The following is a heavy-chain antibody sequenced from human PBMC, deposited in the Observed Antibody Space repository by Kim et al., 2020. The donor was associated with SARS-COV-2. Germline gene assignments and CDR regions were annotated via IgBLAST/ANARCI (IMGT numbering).Heavy chain of an antibody. J-gene: IGHJ4*02. D-gene: IGHD1-1*01. CDR2: INTNTGSP. CDR1: GYTFTNYA. Sequence: ASVKVSCKTSGYTFTNYAINWVRQAPGQGLEWMGWINTNTGSPSYAQGFTGRFVFSSDTSVNTAYLQISSLKAEDTDFYYCARGPPLETLDYWGQGTLVTVSS. V-gene: IGHV7-4-1*02. CDR3: ARGPPLETLDY.